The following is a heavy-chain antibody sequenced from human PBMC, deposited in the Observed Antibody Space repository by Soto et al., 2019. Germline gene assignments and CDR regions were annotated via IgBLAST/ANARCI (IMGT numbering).Heavy chain of an antibody. CDR1: GFTFSSYS. J-gene: IGHJ4*02. D-gene: IGHD2-2*01. CDR3: ARDPTVVPAAIGIY. Sequence: GGSLRLSCAASGFTFSSYSMNWVRQAPGKGLEWVSSISSSSSYIYYADSVKGRFTISRDNAKNSLYLQMNSLRAEDTAVYYCARDPTVVPAAIGIYWGQGTLVTVSS. CDR2: ISSSSSYI. V-gene: IGHV3-21*01.